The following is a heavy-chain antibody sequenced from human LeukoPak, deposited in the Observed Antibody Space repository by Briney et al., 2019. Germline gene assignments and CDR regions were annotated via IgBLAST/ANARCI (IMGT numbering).Heavy chain of an antibody. CDR3: GKARGSYGIDDAFDI. CDR1: GFTFSSYG. V-gene: IGHV3-30*18. CDR2: MSYDGSNK. Sequence: PGGSLRLSCAASGFTFSSYGMHWVRQAPGKGLEWVAVMSYDGSNKYYADSVKGRLTISRDNSKNTLYLQMNSLTAEDTAVYYCGKARGSYGIDDAFDIWGQGTMVTVSS. D-gene: IGHD5-18*01. J-gene: IGHJ3*02.